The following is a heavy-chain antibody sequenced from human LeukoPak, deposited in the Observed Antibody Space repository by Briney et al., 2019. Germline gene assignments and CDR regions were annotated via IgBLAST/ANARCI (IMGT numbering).Heavy chain of an antibody. D-gene: IGHD3-16*01. V-gene: IGHV3-23*01. J-gene: IGHJ5*02. CDR3: ARDWASRFDP. Sequence: SGSGSSTYYADSVKGRFTISRDNSKNTLYLQMNSLRGEDTAVYYCARDWASRFDPWGQGTLVTVSS. CDR2: SGSGSST.